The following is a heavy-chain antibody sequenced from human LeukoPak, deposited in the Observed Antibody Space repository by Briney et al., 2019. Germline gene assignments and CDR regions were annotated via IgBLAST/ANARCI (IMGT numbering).Heavy chain of an antibody. CDR1: GRSFSGYY. D-gene: IGHD3-10*01. CDR3: ARGIRGVIITTNYYNMDV. CDR2: VNHSGRT. Sequence: SETLSLTCAVYGRSFSGYYWSWVRQPPGKGLEWMGEVNHSGRTSYNPSLKSRVTISADTSKNQFSLRMTSLTAADTAVYHCARGIRGVIITTNYYNMDVWGPGTTVTVSS. V-gene: IGHV4-34*01. J-gene: IGHJ6*03.